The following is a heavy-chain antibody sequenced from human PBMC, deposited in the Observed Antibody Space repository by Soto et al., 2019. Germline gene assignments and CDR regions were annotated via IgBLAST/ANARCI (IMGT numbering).Heavy chain of an antibody. CDR2: INPSGTTT. V-gene: IGHV1-46*01. J-gene: IGHJ6*02. Sequence: QVQLVQSGAEVKKPGASVNVSCKASGYTFTSFYMHWVRQAPGQGLEWMGIINPSGTTTDYAQKFQGRVTMTRDTSPSTYYMELSSLTSEDTAVYYCAKPQIARHYYYGMEVWGQGTAVTVSS. CDR1: GYTFTSFY. CDR3: AKPQIARHYYYGMEV.